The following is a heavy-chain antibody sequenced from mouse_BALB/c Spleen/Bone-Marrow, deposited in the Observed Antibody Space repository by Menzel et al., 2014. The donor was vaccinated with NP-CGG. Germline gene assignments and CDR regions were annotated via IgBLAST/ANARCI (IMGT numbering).Heavy chain of an antibody. CDR2: IRNKANVYST. J-gene: IGHJ3*01. CDR1: GFIFTDYY. Sequence: VMLVESGGGLVQPGGSLRLSCATSGFIFTDYYMSWVRQPPGKALEWLGFIRNKANVYSTEYSASVKGRFTISRDNSQSILYLQMNTLRAEDSATYYCVREEDGYYVGFAYWGQGTLVTVSA. D-gene: IGHD2-3*01. V-gene: IGHV7-3*02. CDR3: VREEDGYYVGFAY.